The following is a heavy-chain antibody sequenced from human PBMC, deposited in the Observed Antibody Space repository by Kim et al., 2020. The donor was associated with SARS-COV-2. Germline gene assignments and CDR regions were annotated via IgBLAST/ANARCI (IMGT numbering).Heavy chain of an antibody. CDR1: GYTFTECD. J-gene: IGHJ1*01. Sequence: ASVKVSCKASGYTFTECDLNWVRQAPGQGLEWMGWIKTNTGNPTYAQGFTGRFVFSLDTSVSTAYLQISSLEAEDTALYYCARTCFFGGSSHSPDYFQYWGQGTPVTVSS. CDR2: IKTNTGNP. V-gene: IGHV7-4-1*02. D-gene: IGHD2-2*01. CDR3: ARTCFFGGSSHSPDYFQY.